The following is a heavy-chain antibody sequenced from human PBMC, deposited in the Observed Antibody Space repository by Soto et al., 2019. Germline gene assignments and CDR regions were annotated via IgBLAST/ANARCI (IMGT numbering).Heavy chain of an antibody. CDR2: IDPSDSYT. V-gene: IGHV5-10-1*01. J-gene: IGHJ4*02. CDR3: ARLLKAAIAAAGLDY. D-gene: IGHD6-13*01. CDR1: GYSFTSYW. Sequence: GASLKISCKGSGYSFTSYWISWVRQMPGKGLEWMGRIDPSDSYTNYSPSFQGHVTISADKSISTAYLQWSSLKASDTAMYYCARLLKAAIAAAGLDYWGQGTLVTVSS.